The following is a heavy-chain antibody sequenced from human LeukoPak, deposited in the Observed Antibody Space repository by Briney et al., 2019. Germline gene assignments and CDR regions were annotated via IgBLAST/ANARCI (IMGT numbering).Heavy chain of an antibody. CDR3: ARHIEYETSFDY. J-gene: IGHJ4*02. D-gene: IGHD6-6*01. CDR2: IYYSGST. CDR1: GGSISSSSYY. V-gene: IGHV4-39*01. Sequence: SETLSLTCTVSGGSISSSSYYWGWIRQPPGKGLEWIGSIYYSGSTYYNPSLKSRVTISVDTSKNQFSLKLSSVTAADTAVYYCARHIEYETSFDYWGQGTLVTASS.